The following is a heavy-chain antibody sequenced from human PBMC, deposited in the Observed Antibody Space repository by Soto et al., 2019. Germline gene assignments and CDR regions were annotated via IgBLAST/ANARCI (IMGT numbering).Heavy chain of an antibody. J-gene: IGHJ4*02. D-gene: IGHD3-10*01. CDR1: GGSISSGDYY. CDR2: IYYSGST. CDR3: ARAQGSGFLVS. Sequence: QVQLQESGPGLVKPSQTLSLTCSVSGGSISSGDYYWSWIRQPPGKGLEWIGYIYYSGSTYYNPSLKSRVTISVDTSQTQFSLKLSSVTAADTAVYYCARAQGSGFLVSWGQGTLVTVSS. V-gene: IGHV4-30-4*01.